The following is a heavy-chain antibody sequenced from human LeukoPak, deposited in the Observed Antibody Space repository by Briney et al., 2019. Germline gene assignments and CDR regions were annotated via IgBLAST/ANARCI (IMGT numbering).Heavy chain of an antibody. CDR1: GFTFSNYV. CDR3: ANWVEGARPSLDY. J-gene: IGHJ4*02. V-gene: IGHV3-23*01. Sequence: PGGSLRLSCAASGFTFSNYVMSWVRQAPGKGLEWVSVISVSSDNTYYADSVKGRFTISRDNSKNTLYLQMNSLRAEDTAVYYCANWVEGARPSLDYWGQGALVTVSS. D-gene: IGHD6-6*01. CDR2: ISVSSDNT.